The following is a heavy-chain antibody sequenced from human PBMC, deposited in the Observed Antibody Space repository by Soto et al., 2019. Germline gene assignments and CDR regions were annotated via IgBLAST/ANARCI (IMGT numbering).Heavy chain of an antibody. CDR2: ISHDGSNT. D-gene: IGHD3-3*01. J-gene: IGHJ6*02. CDR3: AKEDPFWSGYWNYYYGMDV. Sequence: PGGSLRLSCAASGFTFSAYGIHWVRQAPGKGLEWVAVISHDGSNTNYADSVKGRFTFSRDNSKDTVYLQMNSLRAEDTAVYYCAKEDPFWSGYWNYYYGMDVWGQGTTVTVSS. CDR1: GFTFSAYG. V-gene: IGHV3-30*18.